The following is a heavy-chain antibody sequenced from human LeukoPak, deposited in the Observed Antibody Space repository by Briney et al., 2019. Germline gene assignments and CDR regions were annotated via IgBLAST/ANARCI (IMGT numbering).Heavy chain of an antibody. V-gene: IGHV3-72*01. CDR3: ARAQLLWFGGETQVAFDI. CDR2: TRNKANSYTT. Sequence: GGSLRLSCAASGFTFSDHYMDWVRQAPGKGLEWVGRTRNKANSYTTEYAASVKGRLTISRDDSKNSLYLQMNSLKTEDTAVYYCARAQLLWFGGETQVAFDIWGQGTMVTVSS. CDR1: GFTFSDHY. J-gene: IGHJ3*02. D-gene: IGHD3-10*01.